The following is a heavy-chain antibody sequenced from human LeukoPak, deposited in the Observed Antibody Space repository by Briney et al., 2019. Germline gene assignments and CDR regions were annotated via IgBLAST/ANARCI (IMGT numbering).Heavy chain of an antibody. CDR1: GFTFSSYS. Sequence: GGSLRLSCAASGFTFSSYSMNWVRQAPGKGLEWVSYISSSSSTIYYADSVKGRFTISKDNAKNSLYLQMNSLRAEDTAVYYCARDGRSGSLPDWYFDLWGRGTLVTVSS. V-gene: IGHV3-48*04. J-gene: IGHJ2*01. D-gene: IGHD1-26*01. CDR3: ARDGRSGSLPDWYFDL. CDR2: ISSSSSTI.